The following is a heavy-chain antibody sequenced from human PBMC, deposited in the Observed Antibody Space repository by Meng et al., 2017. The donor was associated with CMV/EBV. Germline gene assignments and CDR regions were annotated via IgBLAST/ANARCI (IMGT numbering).Heavy chain of an antibody. J-gene: IGHJ6*02. V-gene: IGHV3-74*01. CDR2: INSDGSST. Sequence: GESLKISCAASGFTFSSYAMHWVRQAPGKGLVWVSRINSDGSSTSYADSVKGRFTISRDNAKNALYLQMNSLRAEDTAVYYCASNYDLNYYYYYGMDVWGQGTTVTVSS. CDR1: GFTFSSYA. CDR3: ASNYDLNYYYYYGMDV. D-gene: IGHD3-3*01.